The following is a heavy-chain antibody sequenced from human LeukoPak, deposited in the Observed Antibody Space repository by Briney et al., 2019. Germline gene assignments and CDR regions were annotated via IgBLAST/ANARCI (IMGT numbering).Heavy chain of an antibody. CDR1: GDSVSNNIAA. V-gene: IGHV6-1*01. CDR2: TYYRSKWYN. CDR3: ARAQAYSGRIFDY. D-gene: IGHD1-26*01. Sequence: SQTLSLTCAISGDSVSNNIAAWNWIRQSPSRGLEWLGRTYYRSKWYNDYAASVKSRITINPDTSKNQFSLQVNSVTPEDTALYYCARAQAYSGRIFDYWGQGTLVTVSS. J-gene: IGHJ4*02.